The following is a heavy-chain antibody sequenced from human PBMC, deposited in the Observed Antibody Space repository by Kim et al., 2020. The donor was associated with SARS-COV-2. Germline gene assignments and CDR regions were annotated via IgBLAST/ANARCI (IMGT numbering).Heavy chain of an antibody. CDR2: IGDSGRST. CDR3: AKSMFYHDTTGYNYFDY. V-gene: IGHV3-23*01. Sequence: GGSLRLSCAASGFSFSTYAMSWVRQAPGKGLEWVSAIGDSGRSTYYADSVKGRFTASRDNSRITLYLQMNSLRAEDTAVYYCAKSMFYHDTTGYNYFDYWGQGALVTVSS. CDR1: GFSFSTYA. J-gene: IGHJ4*02. D-gene: IGHD3-22*01.